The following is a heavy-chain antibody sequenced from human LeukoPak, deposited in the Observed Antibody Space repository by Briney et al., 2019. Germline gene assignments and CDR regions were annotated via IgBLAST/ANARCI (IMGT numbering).Heavy chain of an antibody. Sequence: PSETLSLTCAVYGGSFSGYYWSWIRQPPGKGLEWIGEINHSGSTNYNPSLKSRVTISVDTSKNRFSLKLSSVTAADTAVYYCAGTTVTKGIDYWGQGTLVTVSS. CDR3: AGTTVTKGIDY. D-gene: IGHD4-17*01. CDR2: INHSGST. CDR1: GGSFSGYY. V-gene: IGHV4-34*01. J-gene: IGHJ4*02.